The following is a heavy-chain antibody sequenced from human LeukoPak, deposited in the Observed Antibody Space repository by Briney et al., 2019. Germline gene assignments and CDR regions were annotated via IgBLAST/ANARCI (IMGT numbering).Heavy chain of an antibody. CDR1: GGSISIGSYY. Sequence: SETLSLTCTVSGGSISIGSYYWGWIRQPPGKGLGWIGSIVYSGSTYYNPSLKSRVTISADTSENQFSLKLSSVTAADTAVYYCARHFFDWFRMKWFDPWGQGTLVTVSS. D-gene: IGHD3-9*01. CDR3: ARHFFDWFRMKWFDP. CDR2: IVYSGST. V-gene: IGHV4-39*01. J-gene: IGHJ5*02.